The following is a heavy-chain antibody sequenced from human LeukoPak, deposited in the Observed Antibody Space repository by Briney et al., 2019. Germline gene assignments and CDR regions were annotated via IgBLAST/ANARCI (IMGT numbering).Heavy chain of an antibody. CDR1: GGSISSYY. D-gene: IGHD4-17*01. V-gene: IGHV4-59*08. J-gene: IGHJ5*02. CDR2: IYYSGST. Sequence: SETLSLTCTVSGGSISSYYWSWIRLPPGKGLEWIGYIYYSGSTNYNPSLKSRVTISVDTSKNQFSLKLSSVTAADTAVYYCARTHPMTTVTTWGQGTLVTVSS. CDR3: ARTHPMTTVTT.